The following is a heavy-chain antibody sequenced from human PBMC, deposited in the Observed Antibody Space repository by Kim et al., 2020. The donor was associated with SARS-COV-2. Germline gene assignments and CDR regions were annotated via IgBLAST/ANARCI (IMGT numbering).Heavy chain of an antibody. Sequence: SETLSLTCTVSGGSISSYYWSWIRQPPGKGLEWIGYIYYSGSTNYNPSLKSRVTISVDTSKNQFSLKLSSVTAADTAVYYCARIPIGGSGGYLFPYYYYGVDVGGRGTAVTVSS. CDR2: IYYSGST. CDR1: GGSISSYY. J-gene: IGHJ6*02. D-gene: IGHD3-10*01. V-gene: IGHV4-59*01. CDR3: ARIPIGGSGGYLFPYYYYGVDV.